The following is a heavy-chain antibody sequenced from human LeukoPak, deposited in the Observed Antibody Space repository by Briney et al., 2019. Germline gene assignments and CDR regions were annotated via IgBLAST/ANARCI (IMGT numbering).Heavy chain of an antibody. J-gene: IGHJ3*02. V-gene: IGHV3-23*01. CDR3: AKSPLGYCTNGVCGAFDI. CDR2: ISGSGGST. D-gene: IGHD2-8*01. CDR1: GFTFSSYA. Sequence: GRSLRLSCAASGFTFSSYAMSWVRQAPGKGLEWVSAISGSGGSTYYADSVKGRFTISRDNSKNTLYLQMNSLRAEDTAVYYCAKSPLGYCTNGVCGAFDIWGQGTMVTVSS.